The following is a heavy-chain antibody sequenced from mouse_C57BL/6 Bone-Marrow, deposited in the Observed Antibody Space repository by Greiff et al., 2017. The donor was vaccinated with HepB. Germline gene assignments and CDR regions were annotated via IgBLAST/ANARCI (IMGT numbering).Heavy chain of an antibody. J-gene: IGHJ4*01. D-gene: IGHD1-1*01. CDR1: GYTFTSYG. V-gene: IGHV1-81*01. Sequence: VQLQESGAELARPGASVKLSCKASGYTFTSYGISWVKQRTGQGLEWIGEIYPRSGNTYYNEKFKGKATLTADKSSSTAYMELRSLTSEDSAVYFGAERNIAHLPHYYGSSYYAMDYWGQGTSVTVSS. CDR2: IYPRSGNT. CDR3: AERNIAHLPHYYGSSYYAMDY.